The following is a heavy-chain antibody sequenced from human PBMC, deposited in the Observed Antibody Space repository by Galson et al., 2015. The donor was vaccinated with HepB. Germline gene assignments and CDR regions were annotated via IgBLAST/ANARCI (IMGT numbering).Heavy chain of an antibody. J-gene: IGHJ6*02. CDR2: ISAYNGNT. Sequence: SVKVSCKASGYTFTSYGISWVRQAPGQGLEWMGWISAYNGNTNYAQKLQGRVTMTTDTSTSTAYMELRSLRSDDTAVYYCARGLLISSSSGKYSSGHYYHYGMDVWGQGTTVTVSS. CDR1: GYTFTSYG. V-gene: IGHV1-18*01. D-gene: IGHD6-25*01. CDR3: ARGLLISSSSGKYSSGHYYHYGMDV.